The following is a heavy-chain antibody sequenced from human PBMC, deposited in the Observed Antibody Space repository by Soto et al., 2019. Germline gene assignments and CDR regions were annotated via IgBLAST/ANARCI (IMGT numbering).Heavy chain of an antibody. V-gene: IGHV5-51*01. CDR1: GYSFTSYW. J-gene: IGHJ5*02. CDR3: ARHQGSGGSYYNWFDP. Sequence: GESLKISCKGSGYSFTSYWIGWVRQMPGKGLEWMGIIYPGDSDTRYSPSFQGQVTISADKSISTAYLQWSSLKASDTAMYYCARHQGSGGSYYNWFDPWGQGTLVTVSS. D-gene: IGHD1-26*01. CDR2: IYPGDSDT.